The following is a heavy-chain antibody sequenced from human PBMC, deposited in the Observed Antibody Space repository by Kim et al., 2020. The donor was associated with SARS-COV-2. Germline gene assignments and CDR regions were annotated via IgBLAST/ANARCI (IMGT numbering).Heavy chain of an antibody. CDR2: ISYDGSNK. V-gene: IGHV3-30*04. CDR3: ARAFEYQLLGPGFYYFDY. Sequence: GGSLRLSCAASGFTFSSYAMHWVRQAPGKGLEWVAVISYDGSNKYYADSVKGRFTISRDNSKNTLYLQMNSLRAEDTAVYYCARAFEYQLLGPGFYYFDYWGQGTLVTVSS. J-gene: IGHJ4*02. D-gene: IGHD2-2*01. CDR1: GFTFSSYA.